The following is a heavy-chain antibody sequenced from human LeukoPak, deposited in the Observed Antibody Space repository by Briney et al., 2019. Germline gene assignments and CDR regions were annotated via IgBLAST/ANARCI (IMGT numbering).Heavy chain of an antibody. V-gene: IGHV3-74*01. Sequence: GGSLRLSCAASGFTFSSYWMHWVRQAPGKGLVWVSRINPDGSTTSYVDSVKGRFTISRDSAKNTLYLQMNSLRAEDTAVYYCARVSVGRYYFDNWGQGTPVTVS. CDR1: GFTFSSYW. J-gene: IGHJ4*02. CDR3: ARVSVGRYYFDN. D-gene: IGHD3-3*02. CDR2: INPDGSTT.